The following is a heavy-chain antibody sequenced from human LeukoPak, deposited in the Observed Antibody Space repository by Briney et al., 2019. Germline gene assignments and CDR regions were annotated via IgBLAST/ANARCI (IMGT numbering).Heavy chain of an antibody. J-gene: IGHJ4*02. CDR2: ISNIDTTI. CDR3: AREGAGIMFRGVILDY. D-gene: IGHD3-10*01. V-gene: IGHV3-48*03. Sequence: GGSLRLSCEASGFTFSSYEMNWVRQAPGKGLEWVSYISNIDTTIYYADSVKGRFTISRDNAKNSLYLQMNSPRAEDTALYYCAREGAGIMFRGVILDYWGQGTLVTVSS. CDR1: GFTFSSYE.